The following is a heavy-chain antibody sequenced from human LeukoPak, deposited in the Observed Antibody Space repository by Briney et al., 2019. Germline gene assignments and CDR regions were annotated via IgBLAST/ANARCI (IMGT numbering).Heavy chain of an antibody. V-gene: IGHV3-30-3*01. D-gene: IGHD5-12*01. CDR1: GFTFSSYA. Sequence: GGSPRLSCAASGFTFSSYAMHWVRQAPGKGLEWVAVISYDGSNKYYADSVKGRFTISRDNSKNTLYLQMNSLRAEDTAVYYCARDWVVWLRYYYYGMDVWGQGTTVTVSS. CDR2: ISYDGSNK. CDR3: ARDWVVWLRYYYYGMDV. J-gene: IGHJ6*02.